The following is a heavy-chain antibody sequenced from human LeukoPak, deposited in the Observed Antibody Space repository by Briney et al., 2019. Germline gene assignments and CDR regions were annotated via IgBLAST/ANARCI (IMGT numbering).Heavy chain of an antibody. V-gene: IGHV3-30*18. CDR3: AKDEIGAVAGLLDY. CDR2: ISFDGSNK. Sequence: GGSLRLSCAASGFTFSSYGMYWVRQALGKGLEWVAVISFDGSNKYYADSVRGRFTVSRDNSKDTLYLQMNSLRAEDTAVYYCAKDEIGAVAGLLDYWGQGILVTVSS. CDR1: GFTFSSYG. D-gene: IGHD6-19*01. J-gene: IGHJ4*02.